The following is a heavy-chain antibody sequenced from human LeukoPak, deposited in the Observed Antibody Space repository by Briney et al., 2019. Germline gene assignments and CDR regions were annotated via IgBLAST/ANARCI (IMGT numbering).Heavy chain of an antibody. J-gene: IGHJ4*02. CDR3: AHMATQGGRRRVRVHFDY. CDR2: IYWDDDK. Sequence: SGPTLVNPTQTLTLTCTFSGFSLSTSGVGVGWIRQPPGKALEWLALIYWDDDKRYSPSLKSRLTITKDTSKNQVVLTMTNMDPVDTATYYCAHMATQGGRRRVRVHFDYWGQGTLVTVSS. V-gene: IGHV2-5*02. CDR1: GFSLSTSGVG.